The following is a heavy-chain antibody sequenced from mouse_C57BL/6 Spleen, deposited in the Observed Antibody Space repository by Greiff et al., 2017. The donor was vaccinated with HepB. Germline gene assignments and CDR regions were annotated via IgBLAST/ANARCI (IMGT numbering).Heavy chain of an antibody. J-gene: IGHJ2*01. V-gene: IGHV1-80*01. CDR3: ARDWDVGYFDY. CDR1: GYAFSSYW. Sequence: VKLKESGAELVKPGASVKISCKASGYAFSSYWMNWVKQRPGKGLEWIGQIYPGDGDTNYNGKFKGKATLTADKSSSTAYMQLSSLTSEDSAVYFCARDWDVGYFDYWGQGTTLTVSS. CDR2: IYPGDGDT. D-gene: IGHD4-1*01.